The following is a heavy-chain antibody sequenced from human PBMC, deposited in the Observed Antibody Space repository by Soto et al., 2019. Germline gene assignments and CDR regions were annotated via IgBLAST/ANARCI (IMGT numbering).Heavy chain of an antibody. CDR3: ARDAESGYDSYYYYGMDV. CDR2: IWYDGSNK. Sequence: PGGSLRLSCAASGFTFSSYGMHWVRQAPGKGLEWVAVIWYDGSNKYYADSVKGRFTISRDNSKNTLYLQMNSLRAEDTAVYYCARDAESGYDSYYYYGMDVWGQGTTVTVSS. CDR1: GFTFSSYG. V-gene: IGHV3-33*01. D-gene: IGHD5-12*01. J-gene: IGHJ6*02.